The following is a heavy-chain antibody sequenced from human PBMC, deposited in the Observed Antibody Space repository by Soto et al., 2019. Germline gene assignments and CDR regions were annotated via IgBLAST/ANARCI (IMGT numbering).Heavy chain of an antibody. V-gene: IGHV1-46*01. CDR2: INPASGST. J-gene: IGHJ4*02. Sequence: QVQLVQSGAEVKKPGASVKLSCRTSGYTFTHYYIHWVRQAPGQGLEWLAIINPASGSTNYAQDYQGRVTLTMETSTNTVYMELSGLRAEDTAIFYCARDLAAGDYWGQGTLVTVSS. CDR3: ARDLAAGDY. CDR1: GYTFTHYY. D-gene: IGHD6-13*01.